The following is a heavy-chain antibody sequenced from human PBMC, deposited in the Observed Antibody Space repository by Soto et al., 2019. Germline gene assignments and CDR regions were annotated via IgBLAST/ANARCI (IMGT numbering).Heavy chain of an antibody. J-gene: IGHJ4*02. CDR1: GGSISSGDYY. Sequence: SETLSLTCTVSGGSISSGDYYWSWIRQPPGKGLEWIGYIYNSGSTYYNPSLKNRVTISVDTSKNQFSLKLSSVTAADTAVYYCARGSYYYDRSGYYHYWGQGTLVTVSS. CDR2: IYNSGST. CDR3: ARGSYYYDRSGYYHY. V-gene: IGHV4-30-4*01. D-gene: IGHD3-22*01.